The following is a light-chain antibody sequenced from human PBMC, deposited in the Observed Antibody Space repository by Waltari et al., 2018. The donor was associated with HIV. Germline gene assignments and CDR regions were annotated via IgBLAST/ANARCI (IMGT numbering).Light chain of an antibody. CDR1: SSDVGSFKY. CDR3: SSYGGGNTVL. J-gene: IGLJ3*02. V-gene: IGLV2-8*01. Sequence: QSALTQPPSASGSPGQSVTISCTRTSSDVGSFKYVSWFQQHPGKAPKLMIYDVTKWPSGVPDRFSGSKSGNTASLTVSGLQAEDEVDYYCSSYGGGNTVLFGGGTRLTVL. CDR2: DVT.